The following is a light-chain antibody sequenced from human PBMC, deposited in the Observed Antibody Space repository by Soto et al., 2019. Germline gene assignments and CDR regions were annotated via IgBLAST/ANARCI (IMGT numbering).Light chain of an antibody. CDR1: QSVPSDW. CDR3: QQYGNFPYT. Sequence: EIVLTQSPGTLQLSPEERATLACRASQSVPSDWLAWYRHKPGQPPRLLIYGASSRATGVPDRVSGSGSGTDFTLTINRLEPEDLAVYYCQQYGNFPYTFGQGTKLEIK. V-gene: IGKV3-20*01. CDR2: GAS. J-gene: IGKJ2*01.